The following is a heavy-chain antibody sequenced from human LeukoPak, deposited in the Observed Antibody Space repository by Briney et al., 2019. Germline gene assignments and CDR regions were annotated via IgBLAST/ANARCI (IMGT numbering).Heavy chain of an antibody. CDR3: ARGHYDILTGYYFY. Sequence: SVKVSCKASGGTFSSYAISWVRQAPGQGLEWMGGIIPIFGTANYAQKFQGRVTITADESTSTAYMELSSLRSEDTAVYYCARGHYDILTGYYFYWGQGTLVTVSS. CDR2: IIPIFGTA. CDR1: GGTFSSYA. D-gene: IGHD3-9*01. V-gene: IGHV1-69*13. J-gene: IGHJ4*02.